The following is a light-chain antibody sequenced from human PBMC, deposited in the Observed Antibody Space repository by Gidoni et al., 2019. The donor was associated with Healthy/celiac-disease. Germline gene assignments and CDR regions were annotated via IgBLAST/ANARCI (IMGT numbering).Light chain of an antibody. CDR2: WAS. V-gene: IGKV4-1*01. J-gene: IGKJ3*01. CDR1: QSVLYSSNNKNY. Sequence: DLVLTQSPDSLAVSLGETATINCKSSQSVLYSSNNKNYLAWYQQKPGQPPKLLIYWASTRESGVPYRFSGSGSGTDFTLTISSLQAEDVAVYYCQQYYSTPPTFGPGTKVDIK. CDR3: QQYYSTPPT.